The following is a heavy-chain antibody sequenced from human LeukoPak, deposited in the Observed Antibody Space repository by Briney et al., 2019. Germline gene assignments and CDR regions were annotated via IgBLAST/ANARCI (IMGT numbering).Heavy chain of an antibody. J-gene: IGHJ4*02. CDR3: ARGLTYSSSSGLYY. V-gene: IGHV4-34*01. CDR2: INHSGST. Sequence: PSETLSLTCAVYGGSFSGYYWSWIRQPPGKGLEWIGEINHSGSTNYNPSLKSRVTISVDTSKNQFSLKLSSATAADTAVYYCARGLTYSSSSGLYYWGQGTLVTVSS. CDR1: GGSFSGYY. D-gene: IGHD6-6*01.